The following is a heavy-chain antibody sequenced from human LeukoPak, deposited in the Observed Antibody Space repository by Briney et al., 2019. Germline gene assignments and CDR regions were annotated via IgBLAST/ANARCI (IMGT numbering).Heavy chain of an antibody. V-gene: IGHV1-8*03. CDR3: ARGIAAAGIVRGWFDP. J-gene: IGHJ5*02. D-gene: IGHD6-13*01. Sequence: ASVKVSCKASGYTFTSYDINWVRQATGQGLEWMGWMNPSSGNTGYAQKFQGRVTITRNTSISTAYMELSSLRSEDTAVYYCARGIAAAGIVRGWFDPWGQGTLVTVSS. CDR1: GYTFTSYD. CDR2: MNPSSGNT.